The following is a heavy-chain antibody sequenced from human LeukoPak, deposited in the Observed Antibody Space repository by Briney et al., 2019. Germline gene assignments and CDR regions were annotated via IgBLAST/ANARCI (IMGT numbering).Heavy chain of an antibody. J-gene: IGHJ4*02. CDR1: GYSFTSYW. D-gene: IGHD3-10*01. CDR2: IYPGNSDT. V-gene: IGHV5-51*01. CDR3: AKPRQGLGTGIDY. Sequence: GESLKIPCKGFGYSFTSYWIGWVRQMPGKGLEWMGIIYPGNSDTGYSPSFQGQVTISADKSISTAYLEWSSLKASDTAIYYCAKPRQGLGTGIDYWGQGTLVSVSS.